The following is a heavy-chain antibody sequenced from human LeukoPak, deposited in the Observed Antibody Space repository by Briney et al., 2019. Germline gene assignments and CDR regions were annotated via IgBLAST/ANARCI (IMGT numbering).Heavy chain of an antibody. Sequence: GESLKISCKGSGYTFTSYWIGWVRQMPGKGLEWMGIIYPGDSDTRYSPSFQGQVTISADKSISTAYLQWSSLKASDTAIYYCARLLYYFDSSGSYYAPKAFDIWGQGTMVTVSS. J-gene: IGHJ3*02. V-gene: IGHV5-51*01. CDR2: IYPGDSDT. CDR3: ARLLYYFDSSGSYYAPKAFDI. CDR1: GYTFTSYW. D-gene: IGHD3-22*01.